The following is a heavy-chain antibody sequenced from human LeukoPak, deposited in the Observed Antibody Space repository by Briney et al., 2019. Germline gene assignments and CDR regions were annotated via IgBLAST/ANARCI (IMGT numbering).Heavy chain of an antibody. V-gene: IGHV1-18*01. CDR2: ISAYNGNT. D-gene: IGHD5-18*01. J-gene: IGHJ4*02. Sequence: GASVKVSCKAPGYTFTDFGVSWVRQAPGQGLEWMGWISAYNGNTNYVQRFQGRVTMTTDISTSTAYMELRSLRSDDTAVFYCVRDLGVDTSMIFFDYWGQGTRVTVSS. CDR1: GYTFTDFG. CDR3: VRDLGVDTSMIFFDY.